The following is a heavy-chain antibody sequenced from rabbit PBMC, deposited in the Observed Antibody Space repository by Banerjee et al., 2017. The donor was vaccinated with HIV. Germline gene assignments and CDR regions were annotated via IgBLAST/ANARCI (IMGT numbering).Heavy chain of an antibody. CDR1: GFSFSTSYW. D-gene: IGHD6-1*01. J-gene: IGHJ4*01. CDR2: IYAGSSDTT. V-gene: IGHV1S45*01. Sequence: LEESGGGLVQPEGSLALTCTASGFSFSTSYWICWVRQAPGKGLEWIGCIYAGSSDTTYYASWAKGRFTISKTSSTTVTLQLTSLTAADTATYFCARDSPYYTYGYLSYAYSLNLWGPGTLVTVS. CDR3: ARDSPYYTYGYLSYAYSLNL.